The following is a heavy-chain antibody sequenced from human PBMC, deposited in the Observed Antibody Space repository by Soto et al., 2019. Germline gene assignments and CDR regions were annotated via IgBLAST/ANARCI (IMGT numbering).Heavy chain of an antibody. Sequence: QVQLVQSGAEVKEPGASVKVSCRASGYTFTSYDINWVRQATGQGPEWMGWVNPNSGNARYTQNFQGRATMTRDTSINTAYMELSSLSSDDTAVYYCARGVAAGFDYWGQGTLVTVSS. CDR2: VNPNSGNA. CDR1: GYTFTSYD. J-gene: IGHJ4*02. V-gene: IGHV1-8*01. D-gene: IGHD6-19*01. CDR3: ARGVAAGFDY.